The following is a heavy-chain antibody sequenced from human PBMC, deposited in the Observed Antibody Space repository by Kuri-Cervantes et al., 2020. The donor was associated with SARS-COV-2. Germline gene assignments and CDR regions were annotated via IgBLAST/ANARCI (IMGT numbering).Heavy chain of an antibody. CDR3: ARDLGSSSQDDY. J-gene: IGHJ4*02. V-gene: IGHV1-46*01. CDR2: INPNSGST. CDR1: GYTFTDYY. Sequence: ASVKVSCKASGYTFTDYYMHWVRQAPGQGLEWMGVINPNSGSTTYAQKFQGRLTMTRNTSTSTVYMELSTLRSEDTAVYYCARDLGSSSQDDYWGQGTLVTVSS. D-gene: IGHD6-6*01.